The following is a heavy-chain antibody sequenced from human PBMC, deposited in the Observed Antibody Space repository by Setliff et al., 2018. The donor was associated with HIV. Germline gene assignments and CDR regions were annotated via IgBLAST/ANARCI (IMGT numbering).Heavy chain of an antibody. CDR2: IHYNEKT. D-gene: IGHD3-22*01. CDR1: GGSASNSRYY. CDR3: ASRVYYYDSNNFLREEGFDP. V-gene: IGHV4-39*01. Sequence: NPSETLSLTCTVSGGSASNSRYYWAWIRQPPGKGLEYIGSIHYNEKTYYNPSLKSRVTISIDTSKNQFSLNLTSVTAADTAVYYRASRVYYYDSNNFLREEGFDPWGQGTLVTVSS. J-gene: IGHJ5*02.